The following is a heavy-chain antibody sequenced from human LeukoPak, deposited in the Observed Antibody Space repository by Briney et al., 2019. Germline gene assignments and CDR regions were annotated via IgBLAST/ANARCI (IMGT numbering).Heavy chain of an antibody. D-gene: IGHD3-10*01. V-gene: IGHV5-10-1*01. CDR1: GYSFSNYW. J-gene: IGHJ4*02. CDR3: ARHQYSYGLSLDY. CDR2: IDPSDSYT. Sequence: GESLKISCKGSGYSFSNYWISWVRQMPGKGLEWMGRIDPSDSYTNYSPSFEGHVTISADNSITTASLQWSRLKASDTAIYYCARHQYSYGLSLDYWGQGTLVTISS.